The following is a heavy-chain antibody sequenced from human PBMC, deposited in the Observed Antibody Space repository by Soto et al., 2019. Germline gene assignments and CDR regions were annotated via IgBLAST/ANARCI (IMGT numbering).Heavy chain of an antibody. CDR1: GFTFRHFG. J-gene: IGHJ4*02. CDR3: TKGSEVARQELDY. CDR2: ISADGSDK. V-gene: IGHV3-30*18. Sequence: QVQLVESGGGVVQPGRSLRLSCAASGFTFRHFGMHWGRQAPGKGLEWVAAISADGSDKYFSDSVKRRFTISRDNSKNTLSLQMNSLRVEDTAVYYCTKGSEVARQELDYWGQGTVVTVSS. D-gene: IGHD3-3*01.